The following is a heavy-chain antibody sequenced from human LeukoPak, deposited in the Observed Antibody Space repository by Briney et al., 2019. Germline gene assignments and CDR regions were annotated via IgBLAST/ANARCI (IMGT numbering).Heavy chain of an antibody. J-gene: IGHJ5*02. V-gene: IGHV1-8*01. CDR1: GYTLTRYD. D-gene: IGHD6-13*01. CDR2: VNPNSGNT. CDR3: ARVGRSLQSKRYSSSSRRDNWFDP. Sequence: ASVKVSCKASGYTLTRYDINWVRQATGQGLEWMGWVNPNSGNTGYAQKFQGRVTMTRNTSISTAYMELSSLRSEDTAVYYCARVGRSLQSKRYSSSSRRDNWFDPWGQGTLVTVSS.